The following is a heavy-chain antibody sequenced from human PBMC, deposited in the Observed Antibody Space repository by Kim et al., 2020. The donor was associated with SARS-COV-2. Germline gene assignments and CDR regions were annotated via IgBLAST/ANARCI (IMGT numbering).Heavy chain of an antibody. CDR2: INHSGST. Sequence: SETLSLTCAVYGGSFSGYYWSWIRQPPGKGLEWIGEINHSGSTNYNPSLKSQVTISVDTSKNQFSLKLSSVTAADTAVYYCARGRTYYYDSSDYYSRLRYFDLWGRGTLVTVSS. V-gene: IGHV4-34*01. D-gene: IGHD3-22*01. CDR1: GGSFSGYY. J-gene: IGHJ2*01. CDR3: ARGRTYYYDSSDYYSRLRYFDL.